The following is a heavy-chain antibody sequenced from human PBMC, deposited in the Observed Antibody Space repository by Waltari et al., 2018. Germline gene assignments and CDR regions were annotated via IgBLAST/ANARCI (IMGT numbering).Heavy chain of an antibody. J-gene: IGHJ4*02. D-gene: IGHD1-26*01. Sequence: EVQVVESGGGLVQPGGSLRVSCAASGFTSTAHYMNWVRQAPGKGLEWVGLIRNRARSFTTDYAASVEGRFAISRDDSKNLLYLQMNSLKTEDTAVYYCVRDKSGGYYDYWGQGTLVTVSS. CDR2: IRNRARSFTT. CDR1: GFTSTAHY. CDR3: VRDKSGGYYDY. V-gene: IGHV3-72*01.